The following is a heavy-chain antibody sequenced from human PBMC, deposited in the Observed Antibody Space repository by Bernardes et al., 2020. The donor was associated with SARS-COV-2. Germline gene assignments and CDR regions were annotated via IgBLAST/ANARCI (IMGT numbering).Heavy chain of an antibody. J-gene: IGHJ4*02. CDR2: ISAYNGNT. CDR1: GYTFTSYG. D-gene: IGHD3-3*01. CDR3: ARDSGGYYDFWSGYYTDYYFDY. Sequence: ASVKVSCKASGYTFTSYGISWVRQAPGQGLEWMGWISAYNGNTNYAQKVQGRVTMTTDTSTSTAYMELRSLRSDDTAVYYCARDSGGYYDFWSGYYTDYYFDYWGQGTLVTVSS. V-gene: IGHV1-18*01.